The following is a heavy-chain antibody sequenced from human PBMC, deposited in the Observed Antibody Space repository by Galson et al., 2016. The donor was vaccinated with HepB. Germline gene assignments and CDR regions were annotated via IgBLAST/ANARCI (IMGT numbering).Heavy chain of an antibody. J-gene: IGHJ1*01. CDR2: ISPDGYKK. Sequence: SLRLSCAASGFTFSTYAMHWVRQAPGKGLEWVAVISPDGYKKHYADSVKGRFTISRDNSKNTLYLQMNTLRTDDTATYYCSRLEFAWAEDLQYWGQGTLVTVSS. CDR1: GFTFSTYA. D-gene: IGHD3-10*01. V-gene: IGHV3-33*01. CDR3: SRLEFAWAEDLQY.